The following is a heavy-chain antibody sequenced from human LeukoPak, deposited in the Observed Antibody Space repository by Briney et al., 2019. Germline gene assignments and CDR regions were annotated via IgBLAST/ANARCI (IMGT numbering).Heavy chain of an antibody. CDR3: ALYRITYYGMDV. D-gene: IGHD2/OR15-2a*01. J-gene: IGHJ6*02. CDR1: GFTFSSYA. CDR2: ISGSASST. Sequence: GGSLRLSCAASGFTFSSYAMSWVRQAPGKGLEWVSAISGSASSTHYADSVKGRFTISRDNSKNTLYLQMNSLRADDTAVYYCALYRITYYGMDVWGQGTTVTVSS. V-gene: IGHV3-23*01.